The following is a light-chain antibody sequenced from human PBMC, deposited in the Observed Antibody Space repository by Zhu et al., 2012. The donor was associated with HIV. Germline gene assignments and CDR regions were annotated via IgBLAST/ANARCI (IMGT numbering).Light chain of an antibody. V-gene: IGKV3-15*01. CDR1: QSVRTN. CDR3: QQYNNWPPT. CDR2: RAS. Sequence: EIVLTQSPGTLSVSPGERGTLSCRASQSVRTNLAWYQQKPGQAPRLLISRASDRATGIAARFSGSGSGTEFTLTISSLESEDFAVYYCQQYNNWPPTFGQGTKVEIK. J-gene: IGKJ1*01.